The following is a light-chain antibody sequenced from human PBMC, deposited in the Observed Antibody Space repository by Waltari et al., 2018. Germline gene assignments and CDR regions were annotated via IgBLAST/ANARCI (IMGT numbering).Light chain of an antibody. J-gene: IGLJ3*02. CDR2: EVT. Sequence: QSALTQPPSASGSPGQSVTISCPGPSRDVGGYKSVSWYQQYPGKAPKLIIYEVTKRPSGVPDRFSGSKSGNTASLTVSGLLPEDEAAYYCTSYAGSNNPVMFGGGTKLTVL. CDR3: TSYAGSNNPVM. V-gene: IGLV2-8*01. CDR1: SRDVGGYKS.